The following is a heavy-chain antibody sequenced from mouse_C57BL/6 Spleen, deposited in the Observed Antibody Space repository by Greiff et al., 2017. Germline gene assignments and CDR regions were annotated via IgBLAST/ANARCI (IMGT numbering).Heavy chain of an antibody. J-gene: IGHJ1*03. Sequence: DVMLVESGGDLVKPGGSLKLSCAASGFTFSSYGMSWVRQTPDKRLEWVATISSGGSYTYYPDSVKGRFTISRDNAKNTLYLQMSSLKSEDTAMYYCARHGGNYRYFDVWGTGTTVTVSS. D-gene: IGHD2-1*01. CDR3: ARHGGNYRYFDV. CDR2: ISSGGSYT. V-gene: IGHV5-6*02. CDR1: GFTFSSYG.